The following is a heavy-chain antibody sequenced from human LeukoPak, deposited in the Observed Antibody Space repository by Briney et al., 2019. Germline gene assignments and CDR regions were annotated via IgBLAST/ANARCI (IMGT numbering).Heavy chain of an antibody. CDR1: GGTFSSYA. D-gene: IGHD6-19*01. Sequence: SVKVSCKASGGTFSSYAISWVRQAPGQGLEWMGRIIPILGIANYAQKFQGRVTITADTSTNTVFMELRNLNTDDTAVYYCAGDSSNTSGRYLFFDYWGQGTLVTVSS. J-gene: IGHJ4*02. V-gene: IGHV1-69*04. CDR2: IIPILGIA. CDR3: AGDSSNTSGRYLFFDY.